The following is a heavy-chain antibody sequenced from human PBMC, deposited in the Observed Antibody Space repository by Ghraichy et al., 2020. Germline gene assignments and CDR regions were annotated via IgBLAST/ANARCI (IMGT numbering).Heavy chain of an antibody. Sequence: SQTLSLTCTVSGGSINNYYWGWIRQPPGKGLEWIGNIYYTGSTNYNPSLESRVSLSVDTSKNQFSLRLTSVTPADTAVYYCARGQLLPIDVFNLWGQGTMLTVSS. CDR1: GGSINNYY. CDR2: IYYTGST. CDR3: ARGQLLPIDVFNL. J-gene: IGHJ3*01. D-gene: IGHD5-24*01. V-gene: IGHV4-59*01.